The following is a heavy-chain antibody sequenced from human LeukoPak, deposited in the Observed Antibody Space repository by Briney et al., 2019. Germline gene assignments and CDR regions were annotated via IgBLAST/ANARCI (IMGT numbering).Heavy chain of an antibody. Sequence: KSGGSLRLSCAASGFTFSSYSMNWVRQAPGKGLEWVSSISSSSSYIYYADSVKGRFTISRDNAKNSLYLQMNSLRAEDTAVYYCAREGDSYDFWSGYYPEYYFDYWGQGTLVTVSS. V-gene: IGHV3-21*01. CDR2: ISSSSSYI. CDR3: AREGDSYDFWSGYYPEYYFDY. D-gene: IGHD3-3*01. CDR1: GFTFSSYS. J-gene: IGHJ4*02.